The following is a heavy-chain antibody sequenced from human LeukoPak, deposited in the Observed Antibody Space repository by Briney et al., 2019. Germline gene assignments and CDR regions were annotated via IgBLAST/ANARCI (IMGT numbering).Heavy chain of an antibody. J-gene: IGHJ6*03. CDR2: INPNSGGT. Sequence: ASVKVSCKTSGYTFTGYYMHWVRQAHGQGLEWMGWINPNSGGTNYAQKFQGRVTMTRDTSISTAYMELSRLRSDDTAVYYCARGRRGRVGYYYYYYYMDVWGKGTTVTVSS. D-gene: IGHD3-10*01. CDR1: GYTFTGYY. V-gene: IGHV1-2*02. CDR3: ARGRRGRVGYYYYYYYMDV.